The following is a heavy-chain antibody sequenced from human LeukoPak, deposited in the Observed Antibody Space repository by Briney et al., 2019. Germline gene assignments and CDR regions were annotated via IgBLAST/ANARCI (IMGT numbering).Heavy chain of an antibody. Sequence: PSGTLSLTCAVSGDSITNPKWWSWVRQPPGKGLEWIGEIYHSGSTNYNPSLKSRVTISVDKSKNQFSLKLSSVTAADTAVYYCARGVGYCSGGSCYGGDEYYYYYYGMDVWGQGTTVTVSS. CDR1: GDSITNPKW. CDR2: IYHSGST. V-gene: IGHV4-4*02. D-gene: IGHD2-15*01. CDR3: ARGVGYCSGGSCYGGDEYYYYYYGMDV. J-gene: IGHJ6*02.